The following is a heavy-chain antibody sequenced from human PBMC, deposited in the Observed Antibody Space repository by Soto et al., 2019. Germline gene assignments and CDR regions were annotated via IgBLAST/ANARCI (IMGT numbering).Heavy chain of an antibody. V-gene: IGHV3-74*01. Sequence: WESLRLSCAASGVTFSSYWRNWVRQAPGKGLVWVSRINSDGSSTSYADSGKGRFTISRANAKNTLYLQMNSLRAEDMAVYYCARGRQTGYDAFVIWGQGTMVTVSS. D-gene: IGHD3-10*01. J-gene: IGHJ3*02. CDR2: INSDGSST. CDR1: GVTFSSYW. CDR3: ARGRQTGYDAFVI.